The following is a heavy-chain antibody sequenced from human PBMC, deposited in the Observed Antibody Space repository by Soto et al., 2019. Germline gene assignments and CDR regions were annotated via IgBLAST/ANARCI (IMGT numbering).Heavy chain of an antibody. J-gene: IGHJ4*02. V-gene: IGHV3-23*01. CDR3: AKGRGFYGDYFSY. D-gene: IGHD4-17*01. Sequence: EVQLLESGGGLVQPGGSLRLSCAASGFTFSSCAMGWVRQAPGKGLEWVSTISGSGGSTYYADSVKGRFTISRDNSKNTLYLQMNSLRAEDTAVYYCAKGRGFYGDYFSYWGQGTLVTVSS. CDR1: GFTFSSCA. CDR2: ISGSGGST.